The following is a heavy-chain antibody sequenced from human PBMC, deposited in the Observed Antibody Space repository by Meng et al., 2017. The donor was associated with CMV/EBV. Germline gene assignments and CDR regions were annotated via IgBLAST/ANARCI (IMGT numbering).Heavy chain of an antibody. D-gene: IGHD1-7*01. CDR3: AKDAFNWNLNWFDP. Sequence: GGSLRLSCAASGFTFSSYGMHWVRQAPGKGLEWVAFIRYDGSNKYYADSVKGRFTISRDNSKNTLYLQMNSLRAEDTAVYYCAKDAFNWNLNWFDPWGQGTLVTVSS. J-gene: IGHJ5*02. V-gene: IGHV3-30*02. CDR1: GFTFSSYG. CDR2: IRYDGSNK.